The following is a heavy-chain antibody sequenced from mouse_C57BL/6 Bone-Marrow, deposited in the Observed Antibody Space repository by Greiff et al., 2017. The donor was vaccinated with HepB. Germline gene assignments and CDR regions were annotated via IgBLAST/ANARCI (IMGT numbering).Heavy chain of an antibody. CDR1: GYTFTSYW. CDR2: INPSSGYT. J-gene: IGHJ4*01. D-gene: IGHD2-1*01. Sequence: QVQLKESGAELAKPGASVKLSCKASGYTFTSYWMPWVKQRPGQGLEWISSINPSSGYTKYNQKFKDQSTLTADKSSSTAYMQLSSLTYEDSAVYYWARSEGNYDYAMDYWGQGTSVTVSS. CDR3: ARSEGNYDYAMDY. V-gene: IGHV1-7*01.